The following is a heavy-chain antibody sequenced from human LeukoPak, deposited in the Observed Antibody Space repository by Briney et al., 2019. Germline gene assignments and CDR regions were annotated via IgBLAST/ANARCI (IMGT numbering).Heavy chain of an antibody. CDR1: VHLLSCYS. D-gene: IGHD3-16*02. CDR2: ISSSSTYI. CDR3: ARDGERGELSLYMDY. J-gene: IGHJ4*02. Sequence: GGSLRLSCGASVHLLSCYSMNWVRQATGKGVEWVSSISSSSTYIYYAGSVKGRFTISRDNAKNSLYLQMNSLRAEDTAVYYCARDGERGELSLYMDYWGQGTLVTVSS. V-gene: IGHV3-21*01.